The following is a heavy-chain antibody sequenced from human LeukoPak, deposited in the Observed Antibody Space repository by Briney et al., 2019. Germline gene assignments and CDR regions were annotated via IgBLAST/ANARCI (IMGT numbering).Heavy chain of an antibody. D-gene: IGHD3-3*01. J-gene: IGHJ6*03. CDR1: GFTFSSYA. CDR2: ISYDGSNK. Sequence: GGSLRLSCAASGFTFSSYAMHWVRQAPGKGLEWVAVISYDGSNKYYADSVKGRFTISRDNSKNTLYLQMNSLRAEDTAVYYCARQYYDFCSGYRVWDYYYYMDVWGKGTTVTVSS. CDR3: ARQYYDFCSGYRVWDYYYYMDV. V-gene: IGHV3-30-3*01.